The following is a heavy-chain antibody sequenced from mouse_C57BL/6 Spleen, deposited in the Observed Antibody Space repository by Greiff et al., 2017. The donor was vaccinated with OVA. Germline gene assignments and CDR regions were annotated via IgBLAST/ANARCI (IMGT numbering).Heavy chain of an antibody. V-gene: IGHV3-6*01. D-gene: IGHD1-1*01. CDR3: ARDDGSSLFDY. CDR1: GYSITSGYY. Sequence: EVQRVESGPGLVKPSQSLSLTCSVTGYSITSGYYWNWIRQFPGNKLEWMGYISYDGSNNYNPSLKNRISITRDTSKNQFFLKLNSVTTEDTATYYCARDDGSSLFDYWGQGTTLTVSS. CDR2: ISYDGSN. J-gene: IGHJ2*01.